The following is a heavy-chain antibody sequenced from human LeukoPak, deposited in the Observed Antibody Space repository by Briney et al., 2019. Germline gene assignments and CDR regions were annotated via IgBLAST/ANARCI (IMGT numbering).Heavy chain of an antibody. Sequence: PGRSLRLSCAASGFTFSSYAMHWVRQAPGKGIEWVAVISYDGSNKYYADSVKGRFTISRDNSKNTLYLQMNSLRAEDTAVYYCARGMRDGYNFYYYYYYMDVWGKGTTVTVSS. CDR3: ARGMRDGYNFYYYYYYMDV. D-gene: IGHD5-24*01. CDR1: GFTFSSYA. J-gene: IGHJ6*03. V-gene: IGHV3-30*01. CDR2: ISYDGSNK.